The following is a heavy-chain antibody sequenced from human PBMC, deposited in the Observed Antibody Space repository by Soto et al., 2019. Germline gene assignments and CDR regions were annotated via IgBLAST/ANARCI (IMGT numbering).Heavy chain of an antibody. CDR2: FDPEDGET. Sequence: ASVKVSCKVSGYTLTELSMHWVRQAPGKGLEWMGGFDPEDGETIYAQKFQGRVTMTEDTSTDTAYMELSSLRSVDTAVYYCATVPHYYDSSGYYLDWGQGTLVTVSS. V-gene: IGHV1-24*01. D-gene: IGHD3-22*01. J-gene: IGHJ4*02. CDR1: GYTLTELS. CDR3: ATVPHYYDSSGYYLD.